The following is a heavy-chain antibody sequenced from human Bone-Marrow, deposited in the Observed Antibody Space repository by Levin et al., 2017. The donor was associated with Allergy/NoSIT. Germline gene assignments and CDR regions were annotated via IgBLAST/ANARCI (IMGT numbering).Heavy chain of an antibody. CDR1: GFTFSSYA. V-gene: IGHV3-23*01. D-gene: IGHD6-6*01. Sequence: GGSLRLSCAASGFTFSSYAMSWVRQAPGKGLEWVSAISGSGGSTYYADSVKGRFTISRDNSKNTLYLQMNSLRAEDTAVYYCAKQIDSSLDYYMDGWGKGTTVTVSS. CDR3: AKQIDSSLDYYMDG. J-gene: IGHJ6*03. CDR2: ISGSGGST.